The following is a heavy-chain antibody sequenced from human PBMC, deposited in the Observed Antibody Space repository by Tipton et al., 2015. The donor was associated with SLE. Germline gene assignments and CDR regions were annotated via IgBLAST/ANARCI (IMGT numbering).Heavy chain of an antibody. CDR2: IKEDGSER. J-gene: IGHJ2*01. CDR1: GFTFSNYW. Sequence: GSLRLSCAASGFTFSNYWMSWVRQAPGKGLEWVGNIKEDGSERYYVDSVKGRLTISRDNAKSSLYLQMNSLRAEDTAVYYCAKDETISHWYFDLWGRGTLVTVSS. V-gene: IGHV3-7*01. CDR3: AKDETISHWYFDL. D-gene: IGHD1/OR15-1a*01.